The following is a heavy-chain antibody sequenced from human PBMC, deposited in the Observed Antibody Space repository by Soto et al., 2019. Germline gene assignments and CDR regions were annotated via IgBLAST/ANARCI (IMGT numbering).Heavy chain of an antibody. CDR2: IIPIFGTA. V-gene: IGHV1-69*01. Sequence: QVQLVQSGAEVKKPGSSVKVSCKASGGTFSSYAISWVRQAPGQGLEWMGGIIPIFGTANYAQKFQGRVTITADESTSTAYMELSSLRSEDTAVYYCARARDIVVVVAATPHYCYGMDVWGQGTTVTVSS. J-gene: IGHJ6*02. CDR1: GGTFSSYA. D-gene: IGHD2-15*01. CDR3: ARARDIVVVVAATPHYCYGMDV.